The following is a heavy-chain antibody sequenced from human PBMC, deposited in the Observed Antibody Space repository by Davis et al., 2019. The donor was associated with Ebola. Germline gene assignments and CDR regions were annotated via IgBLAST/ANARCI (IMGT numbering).Heavy chain of an antibody. CDR3: ARDGYYYDSSGYYRNFDY. Sequence: SVKVSCKASGGTFSSYAISWVRQAPGQGLEWMGGIIPIFGTANYAQKFQGRVTITADKSTSTAYMELSSLRTEDTALYYCARDGYYYDSSGYYRNFDYWGQGTLVTVSS. V-gene: IGHV1-69*06. CDR1: GGTFSSYA. D-gene: IGHD3-22*01. CDR2: IIPIFGTA. J-gene: IGHJ4*02.